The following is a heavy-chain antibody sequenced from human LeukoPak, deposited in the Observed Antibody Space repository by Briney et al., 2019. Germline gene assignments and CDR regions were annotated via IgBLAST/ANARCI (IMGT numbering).Heavy chain of an antibody. CDR3: ARNGGSLLHFDY. Sequence: GGSLRLSCAASGFIVSDNYMSWVRQGPGKGLEWVSVIYSGGNTYYADSVKGRFTISRDNSKNTLYLQMNSLRADDTAVYYCARNGGSLLHFDYWGQGTLATVSS. V-gene: IGHV3-53*01. CDR2: IYSGGNT. J-gene: IGHJ4*02. CDR1: GFIVSDNY.